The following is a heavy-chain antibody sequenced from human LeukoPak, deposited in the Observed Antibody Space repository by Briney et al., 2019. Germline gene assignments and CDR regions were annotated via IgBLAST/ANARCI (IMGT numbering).Heavy chain of an antibody. CDR2: INPSGGTT. D-gene: IGHD3-16*01. CDR1: GYTFTSYY. J-gene: IGHJ4*02. V-gene: IGHV1-46*01. CDR3: AREEDGGTFDY. Sequence: ASVKVSCKSSGYTFTSYYMHWVRQAPGQGLEWMGIINPSGGTTSYAQKFQGRVTMTRDTSTSTVYMELSSLRSEDTAVYYCAREEDGGTFDYWGQGTLVTVSS.